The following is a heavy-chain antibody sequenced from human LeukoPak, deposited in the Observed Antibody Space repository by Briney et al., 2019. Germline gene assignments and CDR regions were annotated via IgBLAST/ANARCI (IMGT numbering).Heavy chain of an antibody. Sequence: PSETLSLTCTVSGGSISSSSYYWGWIRQPPGKGLEWIGSIYYGGSTYYNPSLKSRVTISVDTSKNQFSLKLSSVTAADTAVYYCARERGATFDYWGQGTLVTVSS. CDR3: ARERGATFDY. V-gene: IGHV4-39*07. J-gene: IGHJ4*02. D-gene: IGHD3-16*01. CDR1: GGSISSSSYY. CDR2: IYYGGST.